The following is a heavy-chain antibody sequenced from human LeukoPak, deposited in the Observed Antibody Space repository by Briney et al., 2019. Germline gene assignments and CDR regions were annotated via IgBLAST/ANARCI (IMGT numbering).Heavy chain of an antibody. J-gene: IGHJ4*02. V-gene: IGHV5-10-1*01. CDR2: IDPSDSYT. D-gene: IGHD2-2*01. Sequence: GESLKISCKGSGYSFTSYWISWVRQMPGKGLEWMGRIDPSDSYTNYSPSFQGHVTISADKSISTAYLQWSSLKASDTAMYYCARQKLGYCSSTSCYLDYWGQGTLVTVSS. CDR1: GYSFTSYW. CDR3: ARQKLGYCSSTSCYLDY.